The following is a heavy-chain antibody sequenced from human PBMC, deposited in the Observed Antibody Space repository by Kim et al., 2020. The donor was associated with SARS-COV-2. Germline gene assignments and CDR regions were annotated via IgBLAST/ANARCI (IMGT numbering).Heavy chain of an antibody. CDR3: AKGIFGSGSYYNGMDV. V-gene: IGHV3-23*01. Sequence: APVKGRFTISSDNSKNTLFLQMNNLRAEDTALYYCAKGIFGSGSYYNGMDVWGQGTTVTVSS. D-gene: IGHD3-10*01. J-gene: IGHJ6*02.